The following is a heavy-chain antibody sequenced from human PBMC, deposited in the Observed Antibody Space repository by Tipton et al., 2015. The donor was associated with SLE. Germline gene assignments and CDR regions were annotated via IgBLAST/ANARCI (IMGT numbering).Heavy chain of an antibody. V-gene: IGHV4-30-2*06. CDR1: GGSISGGGYS. CDR3: ATPSRGARGHLDY. J-gene: IGHJ4*02. D-gene: IGHD3-10*01. CDR2: LYQSGSI. Sequence: TLSLTCTVSGGSISGGGYSWSWIRQSPGKGLEWIGSLYQSGSIHYNPSLENRVTISVDRSKNQFSLSLSSVTAADTAVYYCATPSRGARGHLDYWGQGTLVTVSS.